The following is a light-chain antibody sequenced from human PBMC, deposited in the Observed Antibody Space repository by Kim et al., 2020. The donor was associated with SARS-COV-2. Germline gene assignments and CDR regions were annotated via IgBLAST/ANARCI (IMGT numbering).Light chain of an antibody. Sequence: EIVLTQSPGTLSLSPGERATLSCRASQSVTSSYLAWYQQKPGQPPRLLIYVASNRATGIPDRFSGSGSGTDFTLTISRLESEDLAVYYCQQYGTALRTFGQGTKVEIK. J-gene: IGKJ1*01. CDR2: VAS. CDR3: QQYGTALRT. CDR1: QSVTSSY. V-gene: IGKV3-20*01.